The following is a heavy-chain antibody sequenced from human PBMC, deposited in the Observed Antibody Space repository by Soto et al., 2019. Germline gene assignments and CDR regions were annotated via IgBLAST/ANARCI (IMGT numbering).Heavy chain of an antibody. CDR2: ISSSGSTI. Sequence: EVQLVESGGGLVQPGGSLRLSCAASGFTFSSYEMNWVRQAPGKGLEWVSYISSSGSTIYYADSVKGRFTISRDNAKNSLYLQMNSLRAEDTSVYYCARGIAARRGGFDPWGQGTLVTVSS. CDR1: GFTFSSYE. V-gene: IGHV3-48*03. CDR3: ARGIAARRGGFDP. D-gene: IGHD6-6*01. J-gene: IGHJ5*02.